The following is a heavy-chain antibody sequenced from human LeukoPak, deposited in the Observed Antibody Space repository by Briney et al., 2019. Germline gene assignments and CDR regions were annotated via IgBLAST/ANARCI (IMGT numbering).Heavy chain of an antibody. V-gene: IGHV1-2*02. Sequence: ASVKVSCKASGYSFSDYYIHWLRQAPGQGLEWMGWINPDSGGTNYAQRFQGRVTMTRDTSITTVYMELSRLRSDDTAVFYCTREDRAGNWFDPWGQGTPVTVSS. CDR2: INPDSGGT. CDR1: GYSFSDYY. J-gene: IGHJ5*02. D-gene: IGHD2-15*01. CDR3: TREDRAGNWFDP.